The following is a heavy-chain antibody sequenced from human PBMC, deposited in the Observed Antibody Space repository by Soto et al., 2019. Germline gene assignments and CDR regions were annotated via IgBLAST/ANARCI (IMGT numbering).Heavy chain of an antibody. V-gene: IGHV4-59*08. J-gene: IGHJ4*02. CDR2: IYYSGST. D-gene: IGHD4-17*01. CDR1: GGSISSYY. Sequence: QVQLQESGPGLVNPSETLSLTCTVSGGSISSYYWSWIRQPPGKGLEWIGYIYYSGSTNYNPSLKSRVTISVDTSKNQFSLKLSSVTAADTAVYYCARRYGVYFDYWGQGTLVTVSS. CDR3: ARRYGVYFDY.